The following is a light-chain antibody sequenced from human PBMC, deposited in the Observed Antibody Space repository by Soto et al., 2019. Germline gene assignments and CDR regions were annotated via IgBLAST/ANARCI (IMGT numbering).Light chain of an antibody. Sequence: EVVMTQSPATLSVSPGERVTLSCRASQSVSNKVTWYQQKPGQAPRLLIYGASTRATGIPAGISGSGSGTEFTLTISSLQSDDFAVYYCQQYDDWPPYTFGQGTKLEIK. J-gene: IGKJ2*01. CDR1: QSVSNK. CDR2: GAS. CDR3: QQYDDWPPYT. V-gene: IGKV3-15*01.